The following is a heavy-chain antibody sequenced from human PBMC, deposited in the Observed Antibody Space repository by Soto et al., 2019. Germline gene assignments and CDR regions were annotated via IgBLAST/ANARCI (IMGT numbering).Heavy chain of an antibody. CDR3: ARDSLLETDP. V-gene: IGHV3-30-3*01. J-gene: IGHJ5*02. Sequence: GGSLRLSCAASGFTFSSYAMHWVRQAPGKGLEWVAVISYDGSNKYYADSVKGQFTISRDNSKNTLYLQMNSLRAEDTAVYYCARDSLLETDPWGQGTQVTVSS. CDR1: GFTFSSYA. CDR2: ISYDGSNK. D-gene: IGHD3-3*01.